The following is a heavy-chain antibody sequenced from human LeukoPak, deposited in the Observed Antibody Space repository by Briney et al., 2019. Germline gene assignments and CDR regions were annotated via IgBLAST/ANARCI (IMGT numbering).Heavy chain of an antibody. Sequence: GGSLRLSCTTSGFTFGDYALTWVRQAPGKGLEWVGFHRSKAYGGATEYAASVKGRFTISRDDSKSIAYLQMNSLKTEDTAVYYCSRDQTPYYWGQGALVTVSS. V-gene: IGHV3-49*04. CDR1: GFTFGDYA. CDR3: SRDQTPYY. J-gene: IGHJ4*02. CDR2: HRSKAYGGAT.